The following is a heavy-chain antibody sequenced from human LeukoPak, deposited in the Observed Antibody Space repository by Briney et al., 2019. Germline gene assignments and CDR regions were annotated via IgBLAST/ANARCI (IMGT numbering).Heavy chain of an antibody. Sequence: PGESLRLSCAASGFTFTNAWMNWVRQAPGKGLEWVGRIKSKSDGGTTDYAAPVNGRFTISRGDSINMVYLQMNSLKTEDTGVYFCVSGDDSWGQGTLVTVSS. J-gene: IGHJ4*02. CDR2: IKSKSDGGTT. CDR3: VSGDDS. V-gene: IGHV3-15*01. CDR1: GFTFTNAW.